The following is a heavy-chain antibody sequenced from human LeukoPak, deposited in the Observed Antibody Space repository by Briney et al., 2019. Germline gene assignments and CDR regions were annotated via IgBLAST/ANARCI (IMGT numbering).Heavy chain of an antibody. CDR3: AKTSRGWETYDAFDI. Sequence: GGSLRLSCAASGFTFNNYWMHWVRQAPGKGLVWVSRINTDGSHINYADSVKGRFTFSRDNAKNTLYLQMNSLRAEDTAVYYCAKTSRGWETYDAFDIWGQGTMVTVSS. J-gene: IGHJ3*02. CDR1: GFTFNNYW. CDR2: INTDGSHI. D-gene: IGHD1-26*01. V-gene: IGHV3-74*01.